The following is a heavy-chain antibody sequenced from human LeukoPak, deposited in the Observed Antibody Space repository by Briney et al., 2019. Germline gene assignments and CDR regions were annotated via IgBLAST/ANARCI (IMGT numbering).Heavy chain of an antibody. D-gene: IGHD1-26*01. Sequence: PGGSLRLSCAASGLTFSSSEMNWVRQSPGRGLEWLSYIGSSGSRIYYADSVKGRFTISRDNAKNSLYLEMNSLSAEDTAVYYCATTIVAAGSYWGQGTLVTVSS. V-gene: IGHV3-48*03. CDR1: GLTFSSSE. J-gene: IGHJ4*02. CDR3: ATTIVAAGSY. CDR2: IGSSGSRI.